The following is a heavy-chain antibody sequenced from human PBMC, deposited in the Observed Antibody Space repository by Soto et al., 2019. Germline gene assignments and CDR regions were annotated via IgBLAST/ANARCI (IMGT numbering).Heavy chain of an antibody. V-gene: IGHV4-59*01. CDR3: ARRRTDRHSWFGP. Sequence: SETLSLSCTVSGASFTSYYRSCIRQPPGKGLEWIGYIYYGEKSNYSTSLKNGVTISRDTSKNQVVLRLTSVTAADTALYYCARRRTDRHSWFGPSGQATMVTVSS. CDR1: GASFTSYY. J-gene: IGHJ5*02. D-gene: IGHD1-1*01. CDR2: IYYGEKS.